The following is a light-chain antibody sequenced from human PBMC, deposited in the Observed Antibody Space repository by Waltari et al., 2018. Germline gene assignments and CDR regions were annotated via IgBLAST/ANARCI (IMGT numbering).Light chain of an antibody. CDR2: WAS. CDR1: QNLLSSSNNKKF. CDR3: QQFYSIPYT. J-gene: IGKJ2*01. V-gene: IGKV4-1*01. Sequence: DIVMTQSHSTLPVSLGERATINCKSRQNLLSSSNNKKFLAWFQQRPGQSPKLLIYWASTRQSGVPDRFSGSESGTNFTLTINSLQPEDVALYYCQQFYSIPYTFGQGTKLEIK.